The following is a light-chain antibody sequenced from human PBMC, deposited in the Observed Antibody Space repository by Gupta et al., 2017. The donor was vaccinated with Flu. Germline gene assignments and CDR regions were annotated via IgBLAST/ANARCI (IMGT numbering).Light chain of an antibody. Sequence: VTPGEPASISGRASQSLLHSNGYNYLDWYLQKPGQSPQLLIYLGSNRASGVPDRFSGSGSGTDFTLKISSVEAEDVGVYYCMQALQTPYTFGQGTKLEIK. CDR3: MQALQTPYT. J-gene: IGKJ2*01. V-gene: IGKV2-28*01. CDR2: LGS. CDR1: QSLLHSNGYNY.